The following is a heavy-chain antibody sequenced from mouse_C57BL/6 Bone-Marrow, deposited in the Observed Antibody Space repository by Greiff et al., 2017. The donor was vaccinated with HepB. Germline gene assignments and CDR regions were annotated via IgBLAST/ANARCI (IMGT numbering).Heavy chain of an antibody. J-gene: IGHJ3*01. CDR3: AREGYGSRTGGFAY. CDR1: GYTFTDYY. D-gene: IGHD1-1*01. Sequence: VQRVESGAELVRPGASVKLSCKASGYTFTDYYINWVKQRPGQGLEWIARIYPGSGNTYYNEKFKGKATLTAEKSSSTAYMQLSSLTSEDSAVYFCAREGYGSRTGGFAYWGQGTLVTVSA. CDR2: IYPGSGNT. V-gene: IGHV1-76*01.